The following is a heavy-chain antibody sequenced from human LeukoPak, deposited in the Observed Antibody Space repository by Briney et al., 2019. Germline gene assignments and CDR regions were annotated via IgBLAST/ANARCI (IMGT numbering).Heavy chain of an antibody. Sequence: GGSLRLSCAASGFTFSSYAMSWVRQAPGKGLEWVSAISGSGSTYYADSVKGRFTISRDNSKNTLYLQMNSLRAEDTAVYYCAKSSRREYYYDSSGYYYLYFDYWGQGTLVTVSS. CDR3: AKSSRREYYYDSSGYYYLYFDY. J-gene: IGHJ4*02. CDR1: GFTFSSYA. V-gene: IGHV3-23*01. CDR2: ISGSGST. D-gene: IGHD3-22*01.